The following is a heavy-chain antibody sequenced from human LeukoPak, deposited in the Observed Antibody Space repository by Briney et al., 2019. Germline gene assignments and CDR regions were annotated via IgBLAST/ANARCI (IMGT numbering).Heavy chain of an antibody. CDR3: ARESSGYSYNWFDP. CDR1: GYTFTGYY. J-gene: IGHJ5*02. CDR2: INPNSGGT. V-gene: IGHV1-2*02. Sequence: ASVKVSCKASGYTFTGYYMHWVRQAPGQGLEWMGWINPNSGGTNYAQKFQGRVTMTRDTSTSTVYMELSSLRSEDTAVYYCARESSGYSYNWFDPWGQGTLVTVSS. D-gene: IGHD5-12*01.